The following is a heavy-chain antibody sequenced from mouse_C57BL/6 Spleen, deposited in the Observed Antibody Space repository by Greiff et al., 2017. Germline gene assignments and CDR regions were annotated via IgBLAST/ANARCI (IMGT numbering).Heavy chain of an antibody. CDR1: GYTFTDYY. V-gene: IGHV1-19*01. CDR2: INPYNGGT. D-gene: IGHD2-2*01. J-gene: IGHJ4*01. Sequence: EVQLQQSGPVLVKPGASVKMSCKASGYTFTDYYMNWVKQSHGKSLEWIGVINPYNGGTSYNQKFKGKATLTVDKSSSTAYMELNSLTSEDSAVYYCAFYGYDLYYYAMDYWGQGTSVTVSS. CDR3: AFYGYDLYYYAMDY.